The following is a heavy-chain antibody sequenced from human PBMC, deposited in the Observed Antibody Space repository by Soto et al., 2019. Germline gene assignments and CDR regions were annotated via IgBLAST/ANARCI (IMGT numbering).Heavy chain of an antibody. Sequence: KESGPVLVKPTETLTLTCTVSGFSLSNARMGVSWIRQPPGKALEWLAHIFSNDEKSYSTSLKSRLTISKDTSKSQVVLTMTNMDPVDTATYYCARWYVAVAGTRWFDPWGQGTLVTVSS. J-gene: IGHJ5*02. CDR2: IFSNDEK. CDR3: ARWYVAVAGTRWFDP. V-gene: IGHV2-26*01. D-gene: IGHD6-19*01. CDR1: GFSLSNARMG.